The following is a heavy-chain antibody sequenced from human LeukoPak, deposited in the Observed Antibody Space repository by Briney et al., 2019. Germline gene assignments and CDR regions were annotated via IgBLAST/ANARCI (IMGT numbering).Heavy chain of an antibody. Sequence: PSETLSLTCAVSGRSISSSNWCSWVRQPPGKGLEWIGEIYHSGSTNYNPSLKSRVTISLDKSKNQFSLNMSSVTAADTAVYYCSSSVGEWYCSGQTHVAYWGQGTLVTVSP. CDR1: GRSISSSNW. J-gene: IGHJ4*02. V-gene: IGHV4-4*02. CDR3: SSSVGEWYCSGQTHVAY. CDR2: IYHSGST. D-gene: IGHD2-15*01.